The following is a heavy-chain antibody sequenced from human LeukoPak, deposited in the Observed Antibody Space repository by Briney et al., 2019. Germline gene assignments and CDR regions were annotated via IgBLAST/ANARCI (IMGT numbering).Heavy chain of an antibody. V-gene: IGHV1-2*02. CDR1: GYTFTGYY. Sequence: ASVKVSCKASGYTFTGYYMHWVRQAPGQGLEGMGWINPNSGGTNYAQKFQGRVTMTRDTSISTAYMELSRLRSDDTAVYYCAREVYCSSTSCHNWFDPWGQGTLVTVSS. D-gene: IGHD2-2*01. CDR2: INPNSGGT. J-gene: IGHJ5*02. CDR3: AREVYCSSTSCHNWFDP.